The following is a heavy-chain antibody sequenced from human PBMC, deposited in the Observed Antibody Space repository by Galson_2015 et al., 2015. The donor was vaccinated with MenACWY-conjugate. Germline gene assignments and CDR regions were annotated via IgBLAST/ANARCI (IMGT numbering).Heavy chain of an antibody. V-gene: IGHV3-74*01. Sequence: SLRLSCAASGFTFSRYWMHWVRQAPGKGLVWVSRIRGDGSAITYANSVKGRFIISRDNSKNTMFLQMNSLRVEDTGVYYCTRVQEGTSGSFDIWGLGTLVTVSS. CDR1: GFTFSRYW. CDR3: TRVQEGTSGSFDI. D-gene: IGHD2-15*01. J-gene: IGHJ3*02. CDR2: IRGDGSAI.